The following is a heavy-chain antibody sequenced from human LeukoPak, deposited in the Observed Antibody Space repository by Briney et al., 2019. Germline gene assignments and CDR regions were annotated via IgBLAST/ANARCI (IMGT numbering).Heavy chain of an antibody. CDR3: ARMGTMGAASYNSYYYYMDV. CDR2: IKEDGSKK. CDR1: GFTLSSYW. Sequence: PGGSLRLSCAGSGFTLSSYWITWVRQAPGKGLEWVTYIKEDGSKKHYVDSVKGRFTISRDNAENSLYLQMNSLRAEDTAVYYCARMGTMGAASYNSYYYYMDVWGKGTTVTVSS. V-gene: IGHV3-7*01. J-gene: IGHJ6*03. D-gene: IGHD2-15*01.